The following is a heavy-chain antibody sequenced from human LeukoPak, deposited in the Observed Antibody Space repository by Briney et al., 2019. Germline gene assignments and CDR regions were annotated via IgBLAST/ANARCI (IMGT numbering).Heavy chain of an antibody. J-gene: IGHJ4*02. CDR2: INPSGGST. D-gene: IGHD3-22*01. CDR1: GYTFTSYY. Sequence: GASAKVSCKASGYTFTSYYIHWVRQAPGHGLEWMGTINPSGGSTSYTEKFQGRVTMTRDTSTSTVYMDLSSLRSEDTAVYYCARTEGYYYEDYWGQGTLVTVSS. V-gene: IGHV1-46*01. CDR3: ARTEGYYYEDY.